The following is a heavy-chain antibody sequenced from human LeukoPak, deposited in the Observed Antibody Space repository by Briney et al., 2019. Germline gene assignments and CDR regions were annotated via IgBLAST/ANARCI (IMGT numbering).Heavy chain of an antibody. Sequence: GRSLRLSCAASGFTFADYAMHWVRQAPGKGLEWVSGISWNGGSIGYADSVKGRFTISRDNAKNSLYLQMNSLRAEDTALYYCAKDNGYYYDKATFDIWGQGTMVAVSS. CDR3: AKDNGYYYDKATFDI. D-gene: IGHD3-22*01. CDR2: ISWNGGSI. V-gene: IGHV3-9*01. CDR1: GFTFADYA. J-gene: IGHJ3*02.